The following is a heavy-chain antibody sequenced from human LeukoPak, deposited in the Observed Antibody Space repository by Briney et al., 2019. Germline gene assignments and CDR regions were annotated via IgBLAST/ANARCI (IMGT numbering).Heavy chain of an antibody. J-gene: IGHJ6*03. CDR3: ARDTWIQPFYYYYYMDV. Sequence: TSETPSLTCAVYGGSFSGYYWSWIRQPPGKGLEWIGEINHSGSTNYNPSLKSRVTISVDTSKNQFSLKLSSVTAADTAVYYCARDTWIQPFYYYYYMDVWGKGTTVTVTS. CDR2: INHSGST. V-gene: IGHV4-34*01. CDR1: GGSFSGYY. D-gene: IGHD5-18*01.